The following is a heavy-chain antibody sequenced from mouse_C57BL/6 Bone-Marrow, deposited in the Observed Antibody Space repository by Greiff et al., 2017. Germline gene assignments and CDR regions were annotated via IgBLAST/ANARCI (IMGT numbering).Heavy chain of an antibody. CDR3: ARRGLLRYFDV. CDR1: GFTFSDYY. CDR2: ISNGGGST. D-gene: IGHD2-3*01. J-gene: IGHJ1*03. Sequence: EVMLVESGGCLVQPGGSLKLSCAASGFTFSDYYMYWVRQTPEKRLEWVAYISNGGGSTYYPDTVKGRFTISRDNAKNTLYLQMSRLKSEDTAMYYCARRGLLRYFDVWGTGTTVTVSS. V-gene: IGHV5-12*01.